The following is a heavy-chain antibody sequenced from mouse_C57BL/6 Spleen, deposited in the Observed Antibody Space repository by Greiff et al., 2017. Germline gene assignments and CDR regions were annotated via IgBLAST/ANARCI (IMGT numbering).Heavy chain of an antibody. CDR1: GYTFTDYN. CDR3: ARAAYYSNYVDAMDY. V-gene: IGHV1-22*01. CDR2: INPNNGGT. Sequence: VQLKQSGPELVKPGASVKMSCKASGYTFTDYNMHWVKQSHGKSLEWIGYINPNNGGTSYNQKFKGKATLTVNKSSSTAYMELRSLTSEDSAVYYCARAAYYSNYVDAMDYWGQGTSVTVSS. D-gene: IGHD2-5*01. J-gene: IGHJ4*01.